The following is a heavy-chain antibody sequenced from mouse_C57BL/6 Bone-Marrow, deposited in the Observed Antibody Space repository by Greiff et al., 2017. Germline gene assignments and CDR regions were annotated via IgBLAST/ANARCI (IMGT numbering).Heavy chain of an antibody. D-gene: IGHD1-1*01. J-gene: IGHJ3*01. CDR1: GYSITSGYY. CDR3: AREEDYYGSSYGFAY. V-gene: IGHV3-6*01. Sequence: EVQLQESGPGLVKPSQSLSLTCSVTGYSITSGYYWNWIRQFPGNKLEWMGYIRYDGSNNYNPSLKNRISITRDTTKNQFFLKLNSVTTEDTATYYCAREEDYYGSSYGFAYWGQGTLVTVSA. CDR2: IRYDGSN.